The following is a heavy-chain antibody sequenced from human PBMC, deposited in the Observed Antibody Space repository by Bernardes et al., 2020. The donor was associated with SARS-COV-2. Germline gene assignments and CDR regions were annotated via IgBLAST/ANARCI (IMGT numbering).Heavy chain of an antibody. CDR3: ARDPTSGWLQPDY. Sequence: GSLRLSCAASGFTFSSYSMNWVRQAPGKGLEWVSSISSSSSYIYYADSVKGRFTISRDNAKNSLYLQMNSLRAEDTAVYYCARDPTSGWLQPDYWGQGTLVTVSS. J-gene: IGHJ4*02. D-gene: IGHD5-12*01. V-gene: IGHV3-21*01. CDR1: GFTFSSYS. CDR2: ISSSSSYI.